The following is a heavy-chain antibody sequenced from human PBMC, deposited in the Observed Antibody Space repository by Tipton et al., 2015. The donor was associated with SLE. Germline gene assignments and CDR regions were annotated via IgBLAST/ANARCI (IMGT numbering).Heavy chain of an antibody. CDR3: ARDGKEAHDY. V-gene: IGHV4-59*01. J-gene: IGHJ4*02. Sequence: TLSLTCTVSGGSISSYYWSWIRQPPGKGLEWIGYIYYSGSTNYNPSLKSRVTISVDTSKNQFSLKLSSVTAADTAVYYCARDGKEAHDYWGQGTLVTVSS. CDR2: IYYSGST. CDR1: GGSISSYY. D-gene: IGHD1-1*01.